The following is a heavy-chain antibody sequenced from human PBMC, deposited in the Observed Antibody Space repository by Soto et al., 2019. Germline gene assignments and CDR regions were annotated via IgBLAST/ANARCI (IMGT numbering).Heavy chain of an antibody. D-gene: IGHD5-12*01. J-gene: IGHJ6*02. CDR3: TKGGYDLIYYFGMDV. CDR2: ISSDGDTI. Sequence: EVQLIESGGGWVQPGTSLRVSCAASGFTFHEYAMHWVRQAPGKGLEWVSGISSDGDTIAYADSVQGRFTVFRDNAKTSLYLQMNSLRAEDTARYYCTKGGYDLIYYFGMDVWGQGTTVTVSS. V-gene: IGHV3-9*01. CDR1: GFTFHEYA.